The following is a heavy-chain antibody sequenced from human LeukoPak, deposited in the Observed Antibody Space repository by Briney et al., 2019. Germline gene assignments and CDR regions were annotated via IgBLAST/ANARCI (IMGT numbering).Heavy chain of an antibody. D-gene: IGHD3-10*01. Sequence: GGSLRLSCAACGFAFSSYSMSWVRQAPGKGLEWVSAISGSGADTYYTDSVKGRFTISRDNSTTTLFLQMNSLRAEDTAIYYCAKDLGGEGGSGFPGQWGQGTLVTVSS. CDR2: ISGSGADT. V-gene: IGHV3-23*01. CDR1: GFAFSSYS. J-gene: IGHJ4*02. CDR3: AKDLGGEGGSGFPGQ.